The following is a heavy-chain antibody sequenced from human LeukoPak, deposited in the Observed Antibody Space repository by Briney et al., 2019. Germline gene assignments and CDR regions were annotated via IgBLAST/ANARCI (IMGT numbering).Heavy chain of an antibody. CDR2: ISSNGGST. Sequence: SGGSVTLSCAASGFTFSSYAMHWVRQAPGKGLEYVSAISSNGGSTYYANSVKGRFTISRDNSKNTLYLQMGSLRAEDMAVYYCARDRESYYDILTGQIGTAYFDYWGQGTLVTVSS. D-gene: IGHD3-9*01. CDR1: GFTFSSYA. CDR3: ARDRESYYDILTGQIGTAYFDY. J-gene: IGHJ4*02. V-gene: IGHV3-64*01.